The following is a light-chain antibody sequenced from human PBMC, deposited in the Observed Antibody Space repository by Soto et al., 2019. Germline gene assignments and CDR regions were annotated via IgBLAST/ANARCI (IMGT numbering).Light chain of an antibody. CDR3: QPRNIWPPVT. J-gene: IGKJ5*01. CDR2: AAS. Sequence: DIQMTQSPSSLSASVGDRVTITCRASQSISSYLNWYQQKPGKAPKLLIYAASSLQSGVPSRFSGSGSGTGFTLTISSLQPDDSAVYYCQPRNIWPPVTFGQGTRLEVK. CDR1: QSISSY. V-gene: IGKV1-39*01.